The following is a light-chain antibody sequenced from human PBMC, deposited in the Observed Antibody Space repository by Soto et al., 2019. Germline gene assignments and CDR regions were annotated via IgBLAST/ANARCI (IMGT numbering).Light chain of an antibody. CDR1: SSNIGAHYD. Sequence: QLVLTQPPSVSGAPGQRVTISCTGSSSNIGAHYDVHWYQQLPGTAPKLLIYGITNRPSGVPDRFSGSKSGTSASLAITGLQAEDEADYYCQSYDSSLSGSVVFGGGTKLTVL. CDR2: GIT. J-gene: IGLJ3*02. V-gene: IGLV1-40*01. CDR3: QSYDSSLSGSVV.